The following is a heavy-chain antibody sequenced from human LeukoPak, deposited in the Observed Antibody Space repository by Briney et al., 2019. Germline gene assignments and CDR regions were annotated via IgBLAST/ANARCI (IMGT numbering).Heavy chain of an antibody. CDR3: ARGFAPAYNFGVFDY. J-gene: IGHJ4*02. CDR2: LYTGGET. D-gene: IGHD5-18*01. CDR1: GFTVSNDY. V-gene: IGHV3-53*01. Sequence: GGSLRLSCAASGFTVSNDYMIWVRQAPGKELEWVSLLYTGGETNYADSVKGRFTISRDTSKNTVSLHMSSLRAEDTAVYYCARGFAPAYNFGVFDYWGQGTLVTVSS.